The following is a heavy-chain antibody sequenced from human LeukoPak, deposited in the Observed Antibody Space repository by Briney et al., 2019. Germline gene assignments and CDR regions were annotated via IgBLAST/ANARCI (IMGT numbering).Heavy chain of an antibody. CDR2: IYYSGST. D-gene: IGHD6-13*01. CDR3: AREGEIVAAGKFRH. V-gene: IGHV4-30-4*08. CDR1: GGSISSGDYY. Sequence: SETLSLTCTVSGGSISSGDYYWSWIRQPPGKGLEWIGYIYYSGSTYYNPSLKSRVTISVDTSKNQFSLKLSSVTAADTAVYYCAREGEIVAAGKFRHWGQGTLVTVSS. J-gene: IGHJ4*02.